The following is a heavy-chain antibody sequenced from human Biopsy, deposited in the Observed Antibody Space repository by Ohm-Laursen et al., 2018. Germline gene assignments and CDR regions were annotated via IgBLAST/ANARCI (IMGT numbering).Heavy chain of an antibody. V-gene: IGHV4-39*01. CDR1: GGSISNNNYY. CDR3: ARDYDTSGYYYVS. Sequence: SETLSLTCTVSGGSISNNNYYWGWIRQPPGKGLEWTGSIFYRGSTHYKPPLKSRVNISVDTSKNQFSLKLNSVTAADTAVYYCARDYDTSGYYYVSWGQGTLVTVSS. CDR2: IFYRGST. D-gene: IGHD3-22*01. J-gene: IGHJ5*02.